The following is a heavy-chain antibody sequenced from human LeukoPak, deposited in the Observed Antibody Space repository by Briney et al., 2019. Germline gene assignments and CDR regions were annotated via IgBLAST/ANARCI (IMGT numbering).Heavy chain of an antibody. Sequence: PGGSLRLSCAASGFTFSDYYMSWIRQAPGKGLEWVSYISSSGSTIYYADSVKGRFTISRDNAKNSLYLQMNSLRAEDTAVYYCASLYGPGISYYYYGMDVWGQGTTVTVSS. CDR2: ISSSGSTI. V-gene: IGHV3-11*01. D-gene: IGHD3-10*01. CDR3: ASLYGPGISYYYYGMDV. CDR1: GFTFSDYY. J-gene: IGHJ6*02.